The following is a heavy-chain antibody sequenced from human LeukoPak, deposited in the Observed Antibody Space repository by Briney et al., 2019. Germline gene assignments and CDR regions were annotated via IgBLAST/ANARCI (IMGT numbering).Heavy chain of an antibody. D-gene: IGHD4-17*01. CDR3: ARESYSDPPTY. Sequence: ASVKVSCKASGYTFTGYYIHWVRQAPGQGLEWMGIINPSGGSTSYARKFQGRVTMTRDTSTSTVYMELSSLRSEDTAVYYCARESYSDPPTYWGQGTLVTVSS. J-gene: IGHJ4*02. V-gene: IGHV1-46*01. CDR2: INPSGGST. CDR1: GYTFTGYY.